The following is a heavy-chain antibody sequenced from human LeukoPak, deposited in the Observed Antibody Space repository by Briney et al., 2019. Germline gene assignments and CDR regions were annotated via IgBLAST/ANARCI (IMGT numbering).Heavy chain of an antibody. V-gene: IGHV4-59*08. CDR1: GGSISSYY. CDR3: ARTRKTRMAGYGYYFDY. D-gene: IGHD5-18*01. CDR2: IYYSGST. Sequence: SETLSLTCTVSGGSISSYYWSWIRQPPGKGLEWIGYIYYSGSTNYNPSLKSRVTMSVDTSKNQFSLKLSSVTAADTAVYYCARTRKTRMAGYGYYFDYWGQGTLVTVSS. J-gene: IGHJ4*02.